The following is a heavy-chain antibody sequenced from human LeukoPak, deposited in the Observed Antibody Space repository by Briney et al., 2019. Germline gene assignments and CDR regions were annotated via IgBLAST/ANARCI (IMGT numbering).Heavy chain of an antibody. D-gene: IGHD5-18*01. J-gene: IGHJ4*02. CDR2: IFNRGST. CDR1: GVSISSHY. Sequence: SETLSLTCTVSGVSISSHYWSWIRQSPGKGLEWIGYIFNRGSTNYSPSLKSRVTMSVDASKNQFSLKLSSVTAADTAVYYCERDTAIFEYWGQRTLVSVSS. CDR3: ERDTAIFEY. V-gene: IGHV4-59*11.